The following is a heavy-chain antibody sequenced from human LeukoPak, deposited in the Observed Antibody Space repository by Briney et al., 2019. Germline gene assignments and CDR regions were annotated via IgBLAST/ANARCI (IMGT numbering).Heavy chain of an antibody. Sequence: GGSLRLSCAASGFIFSDYWMSWVRQVPGKGLEWVANMKQDGSEKYYVDSVKGRFTISRDNAKNSLYLQMNSLRAEDTAVYYCARDKIVGPTNFDFWGQGTLVTVSS. CDR3: ARDKIVGPTNFDF. CDR2: MKQDGSEK. J-gene: IGHJ4*02. D-gene: IGHD1-26*01. V-gene: IGHV3-7*01. CDR1: GFIFSDYW.